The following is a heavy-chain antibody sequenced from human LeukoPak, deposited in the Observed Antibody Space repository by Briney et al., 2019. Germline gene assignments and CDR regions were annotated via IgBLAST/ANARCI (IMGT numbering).Heavy chain of an antibody. CDR1: GFTFSSYS. V-gene: IGHV3-21*01. Sequence: GGSLRLSCAASGFTFSSYSMNWVRQAPGKGLEWVSSISSNSNFIYYADSVKGRFTISRDNAKNSLYLQMNSLRAEDTAVYYCARTYSSRLRHYYYYYMDVWGKGTTVTVSS. J-gene: IGHJ6*03. CDR3: ARTYSSRLRHYYYYYMDV. D-gene: IGHD6-13*01. CDR2: ISSNSNFI.